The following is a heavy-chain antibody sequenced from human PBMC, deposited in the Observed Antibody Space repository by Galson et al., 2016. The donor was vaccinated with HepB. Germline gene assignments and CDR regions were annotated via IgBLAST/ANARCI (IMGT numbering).Heavy chain of an antibody. D-gene: IGHD6-13*01. CDR3: ARLWAAAFTGAFHF. J-gene: IGHJ3*01. V-gene: IGHV3-20*04. CDR2: INWNGNRT. CDR1: GFTFDDYG. Sequence: SLRLSCAASGFTFDDYGMSWVRQGPGKGLEWVSGINWNGNRTGYADSVKGRFTISRDNAKNSLYLQMNSLRAEDTALYYCARLWAAAFTGAFHFWGQGTMVTVSS.